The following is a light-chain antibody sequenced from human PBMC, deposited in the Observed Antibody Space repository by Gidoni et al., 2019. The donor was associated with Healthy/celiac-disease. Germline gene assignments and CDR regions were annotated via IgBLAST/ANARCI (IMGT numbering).Light chain of an antibody. Sequence: QSVLTQPPSASGTPRQRVTISCSGSISNIGRNYVYWYQQLPGPAPKLLIYRNNQRPSGVPDRFSGSKSGTSASLAIIGLRSEDEADYYCAAWDDSLSGLFGGGTKLTVL. J-gene: IGLJ2*01. CDR1: ISNIGRNY. CDR3: AAWDDSLSGL. V-gene: IGLV1-47*01. CDR2: RNN.